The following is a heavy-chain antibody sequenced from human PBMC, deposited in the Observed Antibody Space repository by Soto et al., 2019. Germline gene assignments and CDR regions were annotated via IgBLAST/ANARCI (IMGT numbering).Heavy chain of an antibody. CDR3: AKDWERPT. Sequence: GGSLRLSCAASGFNFSSYGMSWVRQAPGKELEWLSGISGGGVSTYYADSVKGRFTISRDNSKNTLYLQMNSLRAEDTAVYYCAKDWERPTWGQGSLVTVSS. CDR2: ISGGGVST. D-gene: IGHD1-1*01. J-gene: IGHJ5*02. CDR1: GFNFSSYG. V-gene: IGHV3-23*01.